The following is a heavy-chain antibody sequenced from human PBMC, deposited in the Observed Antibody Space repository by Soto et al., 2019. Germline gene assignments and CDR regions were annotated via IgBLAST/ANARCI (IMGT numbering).Heavy chain of an antibody. CDR3: ARGSLPAGFSTAFDY. V-gene: IGHV3-48*02. J-gene: IGHJ4*02. Sequence: GTMRLSCATSGFTFSTYSMNWVRQAPGKGLDCVSYISSSSSPIYYVDSVKGRFTISRDNDKNSLYLQMNSLRDEDTAVYYCARGSLPAGFSTAFDYWGQATL. D-gene: IGHD3-10*01. CDR1: GFTFSTYS. CDR2: ISSSSSPI.